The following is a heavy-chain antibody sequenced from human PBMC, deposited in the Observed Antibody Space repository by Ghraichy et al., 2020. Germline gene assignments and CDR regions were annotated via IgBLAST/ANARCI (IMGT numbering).Heavy chain of an antibody. CDR3: ATQDRGAAATPNFDY. V-gene: IGHV3-23*01. CDR2: VKSSDEST. CDR1: GFSFSSYA. Sequence: GGSLRLSCAASGFSFSSYAMNWVRQAPGKGLEWVSTVKSSDESTYYADSVRGRFTVSRDNSKNTLYLQMNSLRAEDTAVYFCATQDRGAAATPNFDYWGQGTLVTVSS. D-gene: IGHD2-15*01. J-gene: IGHJ4*02.